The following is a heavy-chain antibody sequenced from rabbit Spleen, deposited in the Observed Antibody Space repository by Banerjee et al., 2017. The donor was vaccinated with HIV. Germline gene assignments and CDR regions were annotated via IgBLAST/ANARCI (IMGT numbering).Heavy chain of an antibody. CDR1: GFSFNSNYY. V-gene: IGHV1S40*01. CDR3: ARDTGSSFSSYGMDL. D-gene: IGHD8-1*01. CDR2: IYVGSIGDT. J-gene: IGHJ6*01. Sequence: QSLEESGGDLVKPGASLTLTCTASGFSFNSNYYINWVRQAPGKGLEWIGCIYVGSIGDTYYATWPKGRFSISKTSSTTVTLQMTSLTAADTATYFCARDTGSSFSSYGMDLWGQGTLVTVS.